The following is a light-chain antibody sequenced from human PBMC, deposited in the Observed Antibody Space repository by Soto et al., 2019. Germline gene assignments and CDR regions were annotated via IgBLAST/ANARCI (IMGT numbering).Light chain of an antibody. CDR1: SSDVGGYNY. V-gene: IGLV2-14*01. CDR3: SSYTSSSPVV. Sequence: QSVLTQPASVSGSPGQSITISCTGTSSDVGGYNYVSWYQQHPGKAPKLMIYEVSNRPPGVSNRFSGSKSGNTASLTISGLQAEDEADYYCSSYTSSSPVVFGGGTQLTVL. J-gene: IGLJ2*01. CDR2: EVS.